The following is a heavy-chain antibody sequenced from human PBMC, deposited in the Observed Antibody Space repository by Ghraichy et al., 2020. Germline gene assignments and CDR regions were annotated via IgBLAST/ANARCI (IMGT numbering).Heavy chain of an antibody. D-gene: IGHD6-19*01. Sequence: ASVKVSCKASGYTFTSYGISWVRQAPGQGLEWMGWISAYNGNTNYAQKLQGRVTMTTDTSTSTAYMELRSLRSDDTAVYYCAIVAVAGDVGKIDRFDPWGQGTLVTVSS. V-gene: IGHV1-18*04. J-gene: IGHJ5*02. CDR3: AIVAVAGDVGKIDRFDP. CDR1: GYTFTSYG. CDR2: ISAYNGNT.